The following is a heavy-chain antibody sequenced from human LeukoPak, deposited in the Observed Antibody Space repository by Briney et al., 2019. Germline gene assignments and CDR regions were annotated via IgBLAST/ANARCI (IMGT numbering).Heavy chain of an antibody. CDR2: INWNGGST. J-gene: IGHJ3*02. CDR1: GFTFDDYG. Sequence: GGSLRLSGAASGFTFDDYGMSWVRHAPGKGLEWVSGINWNGGSTGYADSVKGRFTISRDNAKNSLYLQMNSLRAEDTAVYYCARTIIAVPVNAFDIWGQGTMVTVSS. CDR3: ARTIIAVPVNAFDI. V-gene: IGHV3-20*04. D-gene: IGHD6-19*01.